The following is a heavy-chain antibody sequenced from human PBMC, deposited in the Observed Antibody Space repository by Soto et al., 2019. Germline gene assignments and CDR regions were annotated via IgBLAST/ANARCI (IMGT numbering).Heavy chain of an antibody. CDR2: IYYSGST. D-gene: IGHD5-12*01. V-gene: IGHV4-59*01. CDR1: GGSISSYY. CDR3: ARGRGGWVINSLRNAFDI. J-gene: IGHJ3*02. Sequence: QVQLQESGPGLVKPSETLSLTCTVSGGSISSYYWSWIRQPPGKGLEWIGYIYYSGSTNYNPSLRRRVTISVDTSKKQFSVTRRSVTAAATAVSYCARGRGGWVINSLRNAFDIWGQGPMVTVSS.